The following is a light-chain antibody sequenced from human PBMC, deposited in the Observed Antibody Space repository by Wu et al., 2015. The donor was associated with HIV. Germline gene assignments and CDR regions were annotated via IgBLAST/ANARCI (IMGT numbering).Light chain of an antibody. J-gene: IGKJ4*01. V-gene: IGKV3D-20*02. CDR1: QSVSSSY. Sequence: EIVLTQSPGTLSLSPGERATLSCRASQSVSSSYLAWYQQKPGQAPRLLIYGASSRATGIPDRFSGSGSGTDFTLTISRLEPEDFAVYYCQQCSNWPLTFGGGTKVEI. CDR3: QQCSNWPLT. CDR2: GAS.